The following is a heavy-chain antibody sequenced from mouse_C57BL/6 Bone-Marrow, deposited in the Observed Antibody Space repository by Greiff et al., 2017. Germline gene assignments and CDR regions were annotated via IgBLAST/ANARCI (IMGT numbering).Heavy chain of an antibody. D-gene: IGHD2-1*01. CDR2: IDPENGDT. CDR1: GFNIKDDY. Sequence: EVKLMESGAELVRPGASVKLSCTASGFNIKDDYMHWVKQRPEQGLEWIGWIDPENGDTEYASKFQGKATITADTSSNTAYLQLSSLTAEATAVYYCTTGLLTLDWGQGTTLTVSS. CDR3: TTGLLTLD. V-gene: IGHV14-4*01. J-gene: IGHJ2*01.